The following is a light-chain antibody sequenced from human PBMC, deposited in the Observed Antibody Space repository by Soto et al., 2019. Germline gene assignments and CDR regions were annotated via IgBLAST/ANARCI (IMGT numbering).Light chain of an antibody. Sequence: EIVLTQSPATLSLSPGERATLSCRASQSVRSTLAWFQQKPGQAPRLLIYDASTRATGIPARFSGSGAGTDLPLPHRRLQSEDFAVYYCQQYSTWLWTFGQGTRVEIK. J-gene: IGKJ1*01. V-gene: IGKV3-15*01. CDR2: DAS. CDR3: QQYSTWLWT. CDR1: QSVRST.